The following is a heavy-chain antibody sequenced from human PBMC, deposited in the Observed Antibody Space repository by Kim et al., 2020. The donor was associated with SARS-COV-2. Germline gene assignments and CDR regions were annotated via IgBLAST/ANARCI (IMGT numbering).Heavy chain of an antibody. CDR2: IYYTGST. V-gene: IGHV4-59*01. Sequence: SETLSLTCTVSGGSISSYYWNWIRQPPGKGLEWIGYIYYTGSTNYNPSLKSRVTISVDTSKNQFSLKLSSVTAADTAVYYCARAAIFGTWDYWGQGTLVTVSS. CDR1: GGSISSYY. D-gene: IGHD3-3*01. J-gene: IGHJ4*02. CDR3: ARAAIFGTWDY.